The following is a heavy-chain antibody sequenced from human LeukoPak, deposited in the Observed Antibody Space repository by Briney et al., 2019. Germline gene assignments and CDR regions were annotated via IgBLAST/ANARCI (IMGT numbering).Heavy chain of an antibody. Sequence: SVKVSCKASGYTFTSYGISWVRQAPGQGLEWMGRIIPIFGTANYAQKFQGRVTITTDESTSTAYMELSSLRSEDTAVYYCARGGRSAAGRFDPWGQGTLVTVSS. J-gene: IGHJ5*02. CDR1: GYTFTSYG. CDR2: IIPIFGTA. V-gene: IGHV1-69*05. D-gene: IGHD6-13*01. CDR3: ARGGRSAAGRFDP.